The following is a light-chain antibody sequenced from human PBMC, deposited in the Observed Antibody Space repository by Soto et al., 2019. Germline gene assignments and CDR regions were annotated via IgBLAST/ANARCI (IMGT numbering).Light chain of an antibody. CDR1: QSVSSN. CDR2: DAS. CDR3: QQYDDWPET. V-gene: IGKV3-15*01. J-gene: IGKJ1*01. Sequence: EEVMTHAPATLSVSPGERATLSCRASQSVSSNLAWYQQKPGQAPRLLIYDASTRATGIPARFSGSGSGTEFTLTISSLQSEDLAVYYCQQYDDWPETFGQGTKVDIK.